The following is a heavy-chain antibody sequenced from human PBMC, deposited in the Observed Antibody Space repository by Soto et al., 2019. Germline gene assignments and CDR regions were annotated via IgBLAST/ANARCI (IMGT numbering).Heavy chain of an antibody. D-gene: IGHD6-13*01. J-gene: IGHJ6*02. V-gene: IGHV3-23*01. CDR3: AKDHEQQLVGGVMYYYYGMDV. CDR2: ISGSGGST. Sequence: GGSLILSCAASGFTFSSYAMSWVRPAPGKGLEWVSAISGSGGSTYYADSVKGRFTISRDNSKNTLYLQMNSLRAEDTAVYYCAKDHEQQLVGGVMYYYYGMDVWGQGTTVTVS. CDR1: GFTFSSYA.